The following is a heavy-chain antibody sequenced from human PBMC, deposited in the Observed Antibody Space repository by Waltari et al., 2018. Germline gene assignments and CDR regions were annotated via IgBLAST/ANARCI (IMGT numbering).Heavy chain of an antibody. D-gene: IGHD3-9*01. CDR1: GFTFCSHG. Sequence: ELQLLEAGGGLVQQGGSLRLSCGASGFTFCSHGMSRVRQAPGKGLEWVSAISGSGDSVFYAESVKGRFTVSRDNSKNTLFLEMNSLRAEDTAVYFCARDWRRSLEYLDWLLFALDYWGQGTLVTVSS. CDR3: ARDWRRSLEYLDWLLFALDY. V-gene: IGHV3-23*01. J-gene: IGHJ4*02. CDR2: ISGSGDSV.